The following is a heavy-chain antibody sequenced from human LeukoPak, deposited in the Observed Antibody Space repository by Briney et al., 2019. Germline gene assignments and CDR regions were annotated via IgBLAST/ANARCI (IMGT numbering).Heavy chain of an antibody. D-gene: IGHD3-10*01. Sequence: GESLKISCKGSGYSFTSYWIGWVRQMPGKGLEWMGIIYPGDSDTRYSPSFQGQVTISADKSISTAYLQWSSLKASDTAMYYCARVSSATFYKNAFDIWGQGTMVTVSS. CDR2: IYPGDSDT. J-gene: IGHJ3*02. V-gene: IGHV5-51*01. CDR1: GYSFTSYW. CDR3: ARVSSATFYKNAFDI.